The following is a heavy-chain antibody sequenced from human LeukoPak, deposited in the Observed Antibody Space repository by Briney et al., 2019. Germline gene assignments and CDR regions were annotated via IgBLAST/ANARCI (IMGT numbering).Heavy chain of an antibody. CDR1: GYTFTSYY. Sequence: HRASAKVSCKASGYTFTSYYMHWVRQAPGQGLEWMGIINPSGGGTSYAQKFQGRVTLTRDTSTSTVYMELSGLRSEDTAVYYCAAGYNYGGYQFDYWGQGTLVTVSS. CDR2: INPSGGGT. J-gene: IGHJ4*02. D-gene: IGHD5-18*01. CDR3: AAGYNYGGYQFDY. V-gene: IGHV1-46*03.